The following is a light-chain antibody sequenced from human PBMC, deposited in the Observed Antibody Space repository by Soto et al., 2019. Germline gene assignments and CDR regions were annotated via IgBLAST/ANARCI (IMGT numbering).Light chain of an antibody. CDR1: SNDVGDYNY. CDR3: SSYTSSSYTSSSTLYV. V-gene: IGLV2-14*01. Sequence: QSALTQPASVSGSPGQSITISCTGTSNDVGDYNYVSWYQQYPGKAPKLMIYDVSNRPSGVSNRFSGSKSGNTASLTISGLQAEDEADYYCSSYTSSSYTSSSTLYVFGTGTKLTVL. J-gene: IGLJ1*01. CDR2: DVS.